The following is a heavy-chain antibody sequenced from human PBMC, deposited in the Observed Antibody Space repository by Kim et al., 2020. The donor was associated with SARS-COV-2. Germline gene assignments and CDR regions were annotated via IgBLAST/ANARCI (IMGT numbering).Heavy chain of an antibody. D-gene: IGHD6-13*01. V-gene: IGHV4-59*01. J-gene: IGHJ6*02. CDR3: ARDPTPYSSTSRGMDV. Sequence: SETLSLTCTVSGGSFSTYHWSWIRQPPGKGLEWIGYIYYRGGTDYNPSLRSRLTISIDTSTNQFSLRLNSVTPADTAVYYCARDPTPYSSTSRGMDVWG. CDR2: IYYRGGT. CDR1: GGSFSTYH.